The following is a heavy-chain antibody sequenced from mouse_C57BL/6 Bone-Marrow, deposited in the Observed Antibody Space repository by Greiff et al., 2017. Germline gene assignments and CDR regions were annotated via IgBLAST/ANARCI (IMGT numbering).Heavy chain of an antibody. Sequence: EVNVVESGGGLVKPGGSLKLSCAASGFTFSSYTMSWVRQTPEKRLQWVAAISGGGGNTYYPDSVKGRFPISRDNDKNILYLQMSSLRSEDTALYYCSKKVTTVLATKYFDVWGTGTTDTVSS. J-gene: IGHJ1*03. D-gene: IGHD1-1*01. CDR2: ISGGGGNT. CDR3: SKKVTTVLATKYFDV. V-gene: IGHV5-9*01. CDR1: GFTFSSYT.